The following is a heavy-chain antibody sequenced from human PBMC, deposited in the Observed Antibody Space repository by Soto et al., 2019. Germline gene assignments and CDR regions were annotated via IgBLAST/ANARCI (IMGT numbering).Heavy chain of an antibody. CDR3: VRAAGYSGNDYVYYYGMDV. D-gene: IGHD5-12*01. CDR1: GFTFSSYG. J-gene: IGHJ6*02. V-gene: IGHV3-33*01. CDR2: VWYDGGNK. Sequence: QVQLVESGGGVVQPGRSLRLSCAASGFTFSSYGMHWVRQAPGKGLEWVALVWYDGGNKYYADSVKGRFTISRDNSKNTLYQQMNSLRDEDRAVYYCVRAAGYSGNDYVYYYGMDVWGQGTTVTVSS.